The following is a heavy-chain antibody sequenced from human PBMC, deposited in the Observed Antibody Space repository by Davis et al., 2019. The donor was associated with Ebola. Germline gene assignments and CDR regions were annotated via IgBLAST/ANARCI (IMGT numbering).Heavy chain of an antibody. J-gene: IGHJ4*02. CDR2: INTNTGNP. CDR3: ARSGALIPGYSSSWYPG. CDR1: GYTFTSYA. Sequence: ASVKVSCKASGYTFTSYAMNWVRQAPGQGLEWMGWINTNTGNPTYAQGFTGRFVFSLDTSVSTAYLQISSLKAEDTAVYYCARSGALIPGYSSSWYPGWGQGTLVTVSS. D-gene: IGHD6-13*01. V-gene: IGHV7-4-1*02.